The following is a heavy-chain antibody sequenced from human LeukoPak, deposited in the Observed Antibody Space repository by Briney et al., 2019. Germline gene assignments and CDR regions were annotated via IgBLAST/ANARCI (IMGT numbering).Heavy chain of an antibody. D-gene: IGHD6-13*01. Sequence: GGSLRLSCAASGFTFSSYAMTWVRQAPGQGLEWVSVISGGGTSTYYANSVKGRFTISRDNSKNTLYLQMNSLRAEDTAVYYCAKARYSSSLHFDYWGQGALVTVSA. V-gene: IGHV3-23*01. CDR2: ISGGGTST. CDR1: GFTFSSYA. J-gene: IGHJ4*02. CDR3: AKARYSSSLHFDY.